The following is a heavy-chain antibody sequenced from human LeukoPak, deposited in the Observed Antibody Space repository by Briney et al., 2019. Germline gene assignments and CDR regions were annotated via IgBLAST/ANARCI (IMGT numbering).Heavy chain of an antibody. CDR1: GGSISSSSYY. D-gene: IGHD3-10*01. CDR2: IYYSGST. CDR3: ATYYYGSGIRYYYSYYGMDV. J-gene: IGHJ6*02. Sequence: PSETLSLTCTVSGGSISSSSYYWGWIRQPPGKGLEWIGNIYYSGSTYYNPSLKSRVTISVDTSKNQFSLKLSSVTAADTAVYYCATYYYGSGIRYYYSYYGMDVWGQGTTVTVSS. V-gene: IGHV4-39*01.